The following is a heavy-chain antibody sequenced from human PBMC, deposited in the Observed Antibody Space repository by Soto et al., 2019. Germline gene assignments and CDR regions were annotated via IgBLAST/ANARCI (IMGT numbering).Heavy chain of an antibody. CDR3: ARILRKGGNYGMDV. D-gene: IGHD3-16*01. J-gene: IGHJ6*02. Sequence: SETLSLTCTISGGSISSSSYDWGWIRQPPGKGLEWIGSIYYSGSTYYNPSLKRRVTISVDTSKNQFSLKLSSVTAADTAVYYCARILRKGGNYGMDVWGQGTTVTVS. CDR2: IYYSGST. V-gene: IGHV4-39*01. CDR1: GGSISSSSYD.